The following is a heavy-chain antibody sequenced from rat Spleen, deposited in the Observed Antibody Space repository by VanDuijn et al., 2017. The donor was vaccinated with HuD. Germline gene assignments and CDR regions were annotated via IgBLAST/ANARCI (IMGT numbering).Heavy chain of an antibody. Sequence: EVQLVESDGGLVQPGRSLKLSCAASGFTFSDYYMAWVRQAPTKVLEWVATISPSGGSTYYLDSVKGRFTISRDNAKSTLYLQMDSLRSEDTATYYCASGGYYSSYIYGWFAYWGQGTLVTVSS. J-gene: IGHJ3*01. V-gene: IGHV5-25*01. CDR3: ASGGYYSSYIYGWFAY. CDR2: ISPSGGST. D-gene: IGHD1-2*01. CDR1: GFTFSDYY.